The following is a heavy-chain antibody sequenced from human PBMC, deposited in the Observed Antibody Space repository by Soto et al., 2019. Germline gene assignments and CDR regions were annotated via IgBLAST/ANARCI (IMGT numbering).Heavy chain of an antibody. V-gene: IGHV4-59*01. Sequence: SETLSLTCTVSGGSISSYYWSWIRQPPGKGLEWVGYIYYSGSTNYNPSLKSRVTISVDTSKNQFSLKLSSVTAADTAVYYCAGMATIGGWFDPWGQGTLVTVSS. CDR2: IYYSGST. D-gene: IGHD5-12*01. CDR1: GGSISSYY. J-gene: IGHJ5*02. CDR3: AGMATIGGWFDP.